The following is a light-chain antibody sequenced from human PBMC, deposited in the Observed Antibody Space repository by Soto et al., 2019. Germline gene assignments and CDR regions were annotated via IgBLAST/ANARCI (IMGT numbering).Light chain of an antibody. J-gene: IGLJ1*01. CDR2: DVS. CDR1: SSDIGDYNF. Sequence: QSALTQPASVSGSPGQSITISCTGTSSDIGDYNFVSWYQQHPGKAPKVIIYDVSDRPSGVSNRFSGSKSGNTASLTISGLQAEDEADYYCTSYTSSSTYVFGTGTKVTVL. V-gene: IGLV2-14*01. CDR3: TSYTSSSTYV.